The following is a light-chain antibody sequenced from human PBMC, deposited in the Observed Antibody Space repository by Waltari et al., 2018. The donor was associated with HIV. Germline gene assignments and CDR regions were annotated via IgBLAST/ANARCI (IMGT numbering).Light chain of an antibody. J-gene: IGLJ3*02. CDR2: EVT. CDR1: SSDIGAYNR. V-gene: IGLV2-18*02. Sequence: QSALTQPPSVSGSLGQSVTISCTGTSSDIGAYNRVSWSQQSPGTAPKLRIYEVTHRPSGVPVRFSGSKSGNTASRTISGLQADDEADYYCSSYTTSSTWVFGGGTKLTVL. CDR3: SSYTTSSTWV.